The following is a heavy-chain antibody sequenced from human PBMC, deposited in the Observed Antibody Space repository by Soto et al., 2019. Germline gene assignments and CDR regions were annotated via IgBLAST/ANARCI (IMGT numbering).Heavy chain of an antibody. CDR3: ARSGTDMGNWFDP. Sequence: ASVKVSRKASGYTFTSYYMHWVRQAPGQGLEWMGRINPNSGGTNYAQKFQGWVTMTRDTSISTAYMELSRLRSDDTAVYYCARSGTDMGNWFDPWGQGTLVTVSS. CDR2: INPNSGGT. D-gene: IGHD3-9*01. CDR1: GYTFTSYY. V-gene: IGHV1-2*04. J-gene: IGHJ5*02.